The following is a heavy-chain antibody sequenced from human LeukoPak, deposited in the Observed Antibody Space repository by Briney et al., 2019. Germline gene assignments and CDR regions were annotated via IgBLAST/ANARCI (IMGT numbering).Heavy chain of an antibody. CDR1: GGSISSSSYY. CDR3: ARVGKGVYYDAAVDY. V-gene: IGHV4-61*01. CDR2: IYYSGSA. D-gene: IGHD3-22*01. Sequence: SETLSLTCSVSGGSISSSSYYWSWIRQPPGKGLEWIGYIYYSGSANYNPSLKSRVTISVDTSKNQFSLKLRSVTAADTAVYYCARVGKGVYYDAAVDYWGQGTLVTVSS. J-gene: IGHJ4*02.